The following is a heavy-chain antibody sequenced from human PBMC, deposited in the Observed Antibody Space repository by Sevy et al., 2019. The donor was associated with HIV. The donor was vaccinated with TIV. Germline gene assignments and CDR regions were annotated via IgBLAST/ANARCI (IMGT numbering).Heavy chain of an antibody. CDR1: GYTLTELS. CDR3: ATDSQLYYYDSSGYQRGLDY. J-gene: IGHJ4*02. CDR2: FDPEDGET. V-gene: IGHV1-24*01. D-gene: IGHD3-22*01. Sequence: ASVKVSCKVSGYTLTELSMHWVRQAPGKGLEWMGGFDPEDGETIYAQKFQGRVTMTEDTSTDTAYMGLSSLRSEDTAVYYCATDSQLYYYDSSGYQRGLDYWGQGTLVTVSS.